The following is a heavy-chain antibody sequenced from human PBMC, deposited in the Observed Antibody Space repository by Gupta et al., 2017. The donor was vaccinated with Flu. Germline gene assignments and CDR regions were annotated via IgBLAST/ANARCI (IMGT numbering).Heavy chain of an antibody. CDR1: G. CDR3: ARSHFWSGYNLEV. J-gene: IGHJ4*02. CDR2: LWYDGSKD. D-gene: IGHD3-3*02. Sequence: GMHWVRQAPGKGLEWVAVLWYDGSKDYYADSVKGRFTISRDSSKTTLYLQMNNLRAEDTAVYFCARSHFWSGYNLEVWGQGTLVTVSS. V-gene: IGHV3-33*01.